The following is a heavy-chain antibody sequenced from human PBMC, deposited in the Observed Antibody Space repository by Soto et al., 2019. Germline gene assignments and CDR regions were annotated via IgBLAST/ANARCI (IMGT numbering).Heavy chain of an antibody. CDR1: GFTFSNYW. Sequence: GGSLRLSCAASGFTFSNYWMHWVRQVPGRGLVWVSRISHDGSGTSYADSVKGRFTISRDNAKNTVYLQMNSLRAEDTAVYYCAKASTSYSTGWRYYYYGLDVWGQGTTVTVSS. J-gene: IGHJ6*02. CDR2: ISHDGSGT. V-gene: IGHV3-74*01. D-gene: IGHD6-19*01. CDR3: AKASTSYSTGWRYYYYGLDV.